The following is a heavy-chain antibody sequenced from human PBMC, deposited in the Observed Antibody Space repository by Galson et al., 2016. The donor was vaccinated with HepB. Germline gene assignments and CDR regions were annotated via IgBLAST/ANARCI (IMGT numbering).Heavy chain of an antibody. CDR2: ISGSGDP. J-gene: IGHJ4*02. Sequence: SLRLSCAASGFNFYTFAMSWVRQAPGNGLECVSGISGSGDPDYAAPVTGRFTISRDYSKNPIYLQRNSLRAEDTAVYYCAKDRTYNDGHWDIDYWGQGTLVTVSS. CDR1: GFNFYTFA. V-gene: IGHV3-23*01. CDR3: AKDRTYNDGHWDIDY. D-gene: IGHD3-22*01.